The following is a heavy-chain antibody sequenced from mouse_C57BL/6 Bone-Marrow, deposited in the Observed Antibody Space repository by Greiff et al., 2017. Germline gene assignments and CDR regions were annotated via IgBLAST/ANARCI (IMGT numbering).Heavy chain of an antibody. CDR3: SIWVMAGLLCGY. CDR1: GYTFNSYW. J-gene: IGHJ2*01. CDR2: IHPSDSET. Sequence: QVQLQQPGAELVKPGASVKVSCKASGYTFNSYWMHWVKQRPGQGLEWIGRIHPSDSETNYNQRFQGKATVTVDKSSITAYRQLSSLTSEDSAVYYCSIWVMAGLLCGYWGQGTTLTVSA. V-gene: IGHV1-74*01. D-gene: IGHD1-1*02.